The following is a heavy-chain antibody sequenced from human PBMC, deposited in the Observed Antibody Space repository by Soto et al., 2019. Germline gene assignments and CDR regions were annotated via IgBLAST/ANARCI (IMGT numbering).Heavy chain of an antibody. CDR2: IYYSGST. J-gene: IGHJ4*02. CDR3: ALTGYYDVDY. V-gene: IGHV4-30-4*01. Sequence: QVQLQESGPGLVKPSQTLSLTCTISGGSISSGDYYWSWIRQPPGKGLEWIGCIYYSGSTYNNTSLXSXVXIXIDTSTNQFSLKLSSVTAADTAVYYCALTGYYDVDYWGQGTLVTVSS. CDR1: GGSISSGDYY. D-gene: IGHD3-9*01.